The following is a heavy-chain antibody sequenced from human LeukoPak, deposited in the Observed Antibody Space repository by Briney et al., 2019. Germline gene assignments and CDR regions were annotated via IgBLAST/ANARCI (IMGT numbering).Heavy chain of an antibody. V-gene: IGHV4-34*01. D-gene: IGHD6-6*01. J-gene: IGHJ3*02. CDR1: GGSFSGYY. CDR3: ARGSIAAHAFDI. CDR2: INHSGST. Sequence: SETLSLTCAVYGGSFSGYYWSWIRQPPGKGLEWIGEINHSGSTNYNPSLKSRVTISVDTSKNQFFLKLSSVTAADTAVYYCARGSIAAHAFDIWGQGTMVTVSS.